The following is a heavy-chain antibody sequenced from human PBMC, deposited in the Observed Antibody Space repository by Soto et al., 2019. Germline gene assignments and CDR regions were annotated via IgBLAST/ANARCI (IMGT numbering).Heavy chain of an antibody. Sequence: VAVISYDGSNKYYADSVKGRFTISRDNSKNTLYLQMNSLRAEDTAVYYCARAQEWLLLSYYYYGMDVWGQGTTVTVSS. V-gene: IGHV3-30-3*01. CDR3: ARAQEWLLLSYYYYGMDV. CDR2: ISYDGSNK. J-gene: IGHJ6*02. D-gene: IGHD3-3*01.